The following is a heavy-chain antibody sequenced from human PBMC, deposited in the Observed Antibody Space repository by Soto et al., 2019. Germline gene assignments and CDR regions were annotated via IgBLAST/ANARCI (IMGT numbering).Heavy chain of an antibody. CDR2: IKQDGSEK. J-gene: IGHJ2*01. Sequence: GGSLRLSCAASGFTFSSYWMSWVRQAPGKGLEWVANIKQDGSEKYYVDSVKGRFTISRDNAKNSLYLQMNSLRAEDTAVYYCARDSSRDYGETPGYFDLWGRGTLVTVSS. V-gene: IGHV3-7*01. CDR1: GFTFSSYW. D-gene: IGHD4-17*01. CDR3: ARDSSRDYGETPGYFDL.